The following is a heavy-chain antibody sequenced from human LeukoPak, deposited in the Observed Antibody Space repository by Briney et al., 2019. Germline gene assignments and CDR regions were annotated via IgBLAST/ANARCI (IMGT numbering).Heavy chain of an antibody. CDR2: SYFTGNP. Sequence: SETLSLTCIVSGSISSYYWTWIRRPPGKGLEWIGHSYFTGNPNYNPSLKSRVTISVDPPKNQFSLKLTSVTAADTAVYYCAGLRSTVAWASFDYWGQGILVTVSS. CDR1: GSISSYY. CDR3: AGLRSTVAWASFDY. V-gene: IGHV4-59*08. J-gene: IGHJ4*02. D-gene: IGHD4-23*01.